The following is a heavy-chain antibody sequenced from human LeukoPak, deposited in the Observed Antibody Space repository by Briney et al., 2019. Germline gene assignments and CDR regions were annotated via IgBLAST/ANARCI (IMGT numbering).Heavy chain of an antibody. J-gene: IGHJ4*02. CDR1: GGSFSGYY. V-gene: IGHV4-34*01. D-gene: IGHD5-12*01. Sequence: KASETLSLTCAVYGGSFSGYYWSWIRQPPGKGLEWIGEINHSGSANYNPSLKSRVTISVDTSKNQFSLNLRSVTAADTAVYYCARVGYSGWNLEYWGQGTLVTVSS. CDR3: ARVGYSGWNLEY. CDR2: INHSGSA.